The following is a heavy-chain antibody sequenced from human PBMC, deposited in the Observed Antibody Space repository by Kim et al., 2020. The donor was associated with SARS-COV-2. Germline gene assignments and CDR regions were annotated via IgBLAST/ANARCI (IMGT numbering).Heavy chain of an antibody. Sequence: GGSLRLSCAASGFTFNNYGMHWVRQAPGKGLEWVAVIPYDGSNKYYADSVKGRFTISRDNSKNTLYLQMNSLRAEDTAVYYCAKDKGCTGGLCYTPTPADPWGQGTLVTVSS. CDR2: IPYDGSNK. J-gene: IGHJ5*02. D-gene: IGHD2-8*02. V-gene: IGHV3-30*18. CDR1: GFTFNNYG. CDR3: AKDKGCTGGLCYTPTPADP.